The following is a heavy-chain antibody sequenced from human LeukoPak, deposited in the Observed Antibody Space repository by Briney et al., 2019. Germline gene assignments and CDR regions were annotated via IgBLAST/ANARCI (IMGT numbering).Heavy chain of an antibody. Sequence: GGSLRLSCAASGFTFSSYSMNWVRQAPGKGLEWVSSISSSSSYIYYADSVKGRFTISRDNSKNTLYLQMNSLRAEDTAVYYCAKTPDIVVVVAATVHDYWGQGTLVTVSS. CDR3: AKTPDIVVVVAATVHDY. V-gene: IGHV3-21*04. D-gene: IGHD2-15*01. J-gene: IGHJ4*02. CDR2: ISSSSSYI. CDR1: GFTFSSYS.